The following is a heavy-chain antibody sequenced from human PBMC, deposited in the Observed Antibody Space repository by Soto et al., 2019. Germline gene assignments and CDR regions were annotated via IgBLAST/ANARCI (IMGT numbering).Heavy chain of an antibody. CDR3: ARALWFGEINDGMDV. D-gene: IGHD3-10*01. J-gene: IGHJ6*02. CDR2: ISYDGSNK. Sequence: QVQLVESGGGVVQPGRSLRLSCAASGFTFSSYAMHWVRQAPCKGLEWVAVISYDGSNKYHADSVKGRFTISRDNSKNTLYLPMNSMRAEDTAVYYCARALWFGEINDGMDVWGHGTTVTVSS. CDR1: GFTFSSYA. V-gene: IGHV3-30-3*01.